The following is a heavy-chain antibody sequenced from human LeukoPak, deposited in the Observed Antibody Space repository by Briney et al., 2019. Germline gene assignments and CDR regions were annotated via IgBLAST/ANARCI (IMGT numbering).Heavy chain of an antibody. J-gene: IGHJ4*02. CDR1: GYTFTGYY. CDR2: INPNSGGT. CDR3: ARGSGGWYKFDY. D-gene: IGHD6-19*01. Sequence: ASVKVSCKASGYTFTGYYMYWVRQAPGQGLEWMGWINPNSGGTNYAQKFQGRVTMTRDTSTSTAYMELSRLTSDDTAVYYCARGSGGWYKFDYWGRGTLVTVSS. V-gene: IGHV1-2*02.